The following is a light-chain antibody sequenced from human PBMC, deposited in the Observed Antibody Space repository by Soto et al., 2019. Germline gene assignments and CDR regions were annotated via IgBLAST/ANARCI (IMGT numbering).Light chain of an antibody. J-gene: IGLJ3*02. CDR3: AVWDDSLTGWV. CDR2: RDG. CDR1: SSNLGSHF. Sequence: QSVLTQPPSASGTPGQSLTISCSGSSSNLGSHFVYWYQNLPGTAPKLLIYRDGQRPSGVPDRFFGSKSGTSASLAISGLRSEDEADYYCAVWDDSLTGWVFGGGTKLTVL. V-gene: IGLV1-47*01.